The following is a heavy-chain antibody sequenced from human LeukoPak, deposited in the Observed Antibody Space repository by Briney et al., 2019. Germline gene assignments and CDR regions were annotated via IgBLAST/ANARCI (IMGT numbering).Heavy chain of an antibody. Sequence: ASVKVSCKASGYTFTSYDINWVRQATGQGLEWMGWMNPNSGNTGYAQKFQGRVTMTRNTSISTAYMELSSLRSEDTAVYYCARDQGVVLMVYGERYFDYWGQGTLVTVSS. CDR3: ARDQGVVLMVYGERYFDY. V-gene: IGHV1-8*01. CDR1: GYTFTSYD. J-gene: IGHJ4*02. CDR2: MNPNSGNT. D-gene: IGHD2-8*01.